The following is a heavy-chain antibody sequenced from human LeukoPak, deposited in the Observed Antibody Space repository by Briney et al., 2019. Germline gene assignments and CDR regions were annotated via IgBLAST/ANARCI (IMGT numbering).Heavy chain of an antibody. V-gene: IGHV4-59*08. CDR2: IFYSGST. J-gene: IGHJ6*02. D-gene: IGHD6-13*01. CDR1: GGSFSGYY. Sequence: SETLSLTCAVYGGSFSGYYWSWIRRPPGKGLEWIGYIFYSGSTSYNPSLKSRVTISIDTSKNQCSLKLSSVTAADTAVYYCARHGDSSPRRAMDVWGQGTTVTVSS. CDR3: ARHGDSSPRRAMDV.